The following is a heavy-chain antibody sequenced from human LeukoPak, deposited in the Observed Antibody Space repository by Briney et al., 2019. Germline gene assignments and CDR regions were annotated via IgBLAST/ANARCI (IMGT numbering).Heavy chain of an antibody. Sequence: GGSLRLSCAASGFIFSTYDINWVRQAPGKGLEWVSFIIRSGDTIYYADSVKGRFTVSRDNAKNSLYLQMDSLRAEDTAVYYCARERAGELSDFWGQGVLVTVSS. CDR1: GFIFSTYD. V-gene: IGHV3-48*03. D-gene: IGHD3-10*01. CDR2: IIRSGDTI. J-gene: IGHJ4*02. CDR3: ARERAGELSDF.